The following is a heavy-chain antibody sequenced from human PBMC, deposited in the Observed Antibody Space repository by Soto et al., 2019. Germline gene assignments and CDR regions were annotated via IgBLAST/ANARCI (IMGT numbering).Heavy chain of an antibody. J-gene: IGHJ4*02. CDR2: ISAYNGNT. Sequence: GASVKVSCKASGYTFTSYGISWVRQAPGQGLEWMGWISAYNGNTNYAQKLQGRVTMTTDTSTSTAYMELRSLRSDDTAVYYCARVYIVVVPAADLNYFDYWGQGTLVTVSS. V-gene: IGHV1-18*01. CDR3: ARVYIVVVPAADLNYFDY. CDR1: GYTFTSYG. D-gene: IGHD2-2*01.